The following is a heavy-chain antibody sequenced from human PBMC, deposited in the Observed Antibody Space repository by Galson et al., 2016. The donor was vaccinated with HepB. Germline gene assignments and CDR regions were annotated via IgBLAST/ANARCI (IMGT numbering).Heavy chain of an antibody. CDR2: ITGNGGTT. J-gene: IGHJ5*02. V-gene: IGHV3-23*01. Sequence: SLRLXCAASGXXFNXXXMSXXXQAXXKGPEXVSXITGNGGTTYYADSVKGRFTNYRDNSKNTLYLQMNSLRVXDTAVYYCAKRDYSESDGYLPLLDRWGQGXXVTV. CDR3: AKRDYSESDGYLPLLDR. CDR1: GXXFNXXX. D-gene: IGHD3-22*01.